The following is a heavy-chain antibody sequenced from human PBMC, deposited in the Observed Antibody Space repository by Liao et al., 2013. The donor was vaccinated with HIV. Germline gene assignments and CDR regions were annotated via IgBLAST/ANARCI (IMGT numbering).Heavy chain of an antibody. CDR3: ARDAYCGSDCYAFDF. V-gene: IGHV4-61*02. J-gene: IGHJ3*01. Sequence: QVLLQESGPGLVAPSQTLSLTCTVSGGSISSGSYYWTWIRQPAGKGLEWIGRIYTSGSTNYNPSLKSRVTISVDTSKNQFSLKLSSVTAADTAVYYCARDAYCGSDCYAFDFWGQGTMVTVSS. CDR1: GGSISSGSYY. D-gene: IGHD2-21*01. CDR2: IYTSGST.